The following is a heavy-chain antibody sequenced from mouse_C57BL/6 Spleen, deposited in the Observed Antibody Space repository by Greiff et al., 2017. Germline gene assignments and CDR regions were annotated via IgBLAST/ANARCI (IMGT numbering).Heavy chain of an antibody. CDR2: IDPDTGGT. D-gene: IGHD1-1*01. CDR1: GYTFTDYE. CDR3: TITTVKYFDV. V-gene: IGHV1-15*01. J-gene: IGHJ1*03. Sequence: QVQLQQSGAELVRPGASVTLSCKASGYTFTDYEMHWVKQTPVHGLEWIGAIDPDTGGTAYNQKFKGKAILTADKSSSTAYMELRSLTSGDSAVYYCTITTVKYFDVWGTGTTVTVSS.